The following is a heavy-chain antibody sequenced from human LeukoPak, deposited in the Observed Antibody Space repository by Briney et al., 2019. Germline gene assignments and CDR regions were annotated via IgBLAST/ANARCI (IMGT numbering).Heavy chain of an antibody. CDR3: AKESQAEEPFDY. CDR1: GFTFSSYW. CDR2: INSDGSST. Sequence: GGSLRLSCAASGFTFSSYWMHWVRQAPGEGLVWVSRINSDGSSTTYADSVKGRFTISRDNSKNTLYLQMNSLRAEDTAVYSCAKESQAEEPFDYWGQGTLVTVSS. D-gene: IGHD1-14*01. J-gene: IGHJ4*02. V-gene: IGHV3-74*03.